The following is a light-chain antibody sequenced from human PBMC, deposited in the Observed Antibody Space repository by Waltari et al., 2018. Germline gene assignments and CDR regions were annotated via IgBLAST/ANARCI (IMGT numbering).Light chain of an antibody. CDR3: QQYGSSPPSLT. J-gene: IGKJ4*01. Sequence: EIVLTQSPGTLSLSPGERATLSCSASQSASSSYLAWYQEKPGQAPRHLIYGASSRATGIPDRFSGSGSGTDFTLTISSLEPEDFAVYYCQQYGSSPPSLTFCGGTKVDIK. CDR1: QSASSSY. CDR2: GAS. V-gene: IGKV3-20*01.